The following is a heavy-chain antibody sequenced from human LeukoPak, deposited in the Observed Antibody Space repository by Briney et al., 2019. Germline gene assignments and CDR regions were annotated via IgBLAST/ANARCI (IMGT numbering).Heavy chain of an antibody. CDR1: GFTFSSYG. CDR3: ARSNGDYNPPFDY. J-gene: IGHJ4*02. Sequence: GGSLRLSCAASGFTFSSYGMHWVRQAPGKGLEWVAFIRYDGSNKYYADSVKGRFTISRDNAKNSLYLQMNSLRAGDTAVYYCARSNGDYNPPFDYWGQGTLVTVSS. D-gene: IGHD4-17*01. CDR2: IRYDGSNK. V-gene: IGHV3-30*02.